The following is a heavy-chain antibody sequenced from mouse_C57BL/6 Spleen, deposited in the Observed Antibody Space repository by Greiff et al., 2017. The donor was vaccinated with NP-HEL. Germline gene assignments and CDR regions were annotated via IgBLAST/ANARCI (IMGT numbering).Heavy chain of an antibody. CDR2: ISYDGSN. CDR1: GYSITSGYY. D-gene: IGHD4-1*01. CDR3: ARDRGWDGWYFDY. J-gene: IGHJ2*01. V-gene: IGHV3-6*01. Sequence: EVQLQQSGPGLVKPSQSLSLTCSVTGYSITSGYYWNWIRQFPGNKLEWMGYISYDGSNNYNPSLKNRISITRDTSKNQFFLKLNSVTTEDTATYYCARDRGWDGWYFDYWGQGTTLTVSS.